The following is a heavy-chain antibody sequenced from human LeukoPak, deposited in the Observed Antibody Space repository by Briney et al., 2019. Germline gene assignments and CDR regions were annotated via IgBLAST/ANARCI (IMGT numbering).Heavy chain of an antibody. Sequence: GRPLRLSCAASGFTFSSYGMHWVRQAPGKGLEWVAVISYDGSNKYYADSVKGRFTISRDNSKNTLYLQMNSLRAEDTAVYYCAKGAAVAGFDYWGQGTLVTVSS. J-gene: IGHJ4*02. CDR3: AKGAAVAGFDY. V-gene: IGHV3-30*18. D-gene: IGHD6-19*01. CDR2: ISYDGSNK. CDR1: GFTFSSYG.